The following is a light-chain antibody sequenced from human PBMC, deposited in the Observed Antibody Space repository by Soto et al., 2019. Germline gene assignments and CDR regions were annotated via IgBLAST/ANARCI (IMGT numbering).Light chain of an antibody. V-gene: IGLV3-21*02. J-gene: IGLJ1*01. CDR2: DDS. CDR3: KVWDTSSDHYV. CDR1: NIGSKS. Sequence: SYELTQPPSVSVAPGQTARITCGGNNIGSKSVHWYQQKPGQAPVLVVYDDSDRPSGIPERFSGSNSGNTATLTISRAEAADQAAYSSKVWDTSSDHYVFGTGTQVTV.